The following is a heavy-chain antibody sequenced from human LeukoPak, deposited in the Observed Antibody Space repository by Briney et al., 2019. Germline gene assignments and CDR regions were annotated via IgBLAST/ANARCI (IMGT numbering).Heavy chain of an antibody. CDR1: GGSISSSSYY. Sequence: TSETLSLTCTVSGGSISSSSYYWGWIRQPPGKGLEWIGSIYYSGSTYYNPSLKSRVAISVDTSKNQFSLKLSSVTAADTAIYYCARWGESVTGVDYWGQGILVTVSS. V-gene: IGHV4-39*07. CDR3: ARWGESVTGVDY. D-gene: IGHD6-19*01. J-gene: IGHJ4*02. CDR2: IYYSGST.